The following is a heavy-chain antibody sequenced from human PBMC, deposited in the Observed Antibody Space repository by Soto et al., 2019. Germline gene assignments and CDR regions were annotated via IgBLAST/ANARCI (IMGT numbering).Heavy chain of an antibody. J-gene: IGHJ6*02. CDR2: IIPIFGTA. D-gene: IGHD6-19*01. Sequence: QVPLVQSGAEVKKPGSSVKVSCKASGGTFSSYAISWVRQAPGQGLEWMGGIIPIFGTANYAQKFQGRVTITADESTSTAYMELSSLRSEDTAVYYCASINLAVAGNYEGYYYGMDVWGQGTTVTVSS. CDR1: GGTFSSYA. V-gene: IGHV1-69*01. CDR3: ASINLAVAGNYEGYYYGMDV.